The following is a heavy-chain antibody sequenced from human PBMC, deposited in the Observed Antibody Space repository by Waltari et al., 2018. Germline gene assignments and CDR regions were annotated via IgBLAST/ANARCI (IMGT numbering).Heavy chain of an antibody. Sequence: QVQLQESGPGLVKPSQTLSLTCTVSGGSITTDNYYWNWIRQPAEKGLEWIGRIYNTGRTTYNPSLKSRVTISVDTSKNQFSLNLKSVTAADTAVYYCARDNVLAQRGAFDIWGQGTMVTVSS. CDR3: ARDNVLAQRGAFDI. V-gene: IGHV4-61*02. CDR2: IYNTGRT. CDR1: GGSITTDNYY. D-gene: IGHD2-8*01. J-gene: IGHJ3*02.